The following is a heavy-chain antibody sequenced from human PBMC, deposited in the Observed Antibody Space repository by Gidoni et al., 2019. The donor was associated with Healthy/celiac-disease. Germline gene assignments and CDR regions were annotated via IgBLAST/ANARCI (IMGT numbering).Heavy chain of an antibody. CDR2: IYHSGST. Sequence: RQPPGKGLEWIGEIYHSGSTNYNPSLKSRVTISVDKSKNQFSLKLSSVTAADTAVYYCASGLRDIGNYYGSGSYYLTMDVWGQGDHGHRLL. V-gene: IGHV4-4*02. D-gene: IGHD3-10*01. CDR3: ASGLRDIGNYYGSGSYYLTMDV. J-gene: IGHJ6*02.